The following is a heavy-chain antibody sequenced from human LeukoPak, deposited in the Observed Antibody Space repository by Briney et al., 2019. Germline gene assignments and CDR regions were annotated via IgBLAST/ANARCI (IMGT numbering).Heavy chain of an antibody. CDR3: AKDKRMGAITPDDAFDI. D-gene: IGHD1-26*01. CDR1: GYMYTTFG. V-gene: IGHV1-18*04. Sequence: ASVKVSCKASGYMYTTFGINWVRQAPGQGLEWMGWVSPYNDNTTCPKRLQGRVTMTTDTSTNTAYMEVRSLRSDDTAVYYCAKDKRMGAITPDDAFDIWGQGTMVIVSS. CDR2: VSPYNDNT. J-gene: IGHJ3*02.